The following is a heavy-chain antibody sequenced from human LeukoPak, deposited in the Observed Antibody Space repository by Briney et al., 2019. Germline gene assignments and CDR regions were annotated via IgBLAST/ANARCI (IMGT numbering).Heavy chain of an antibody. CDR2: IWYDGSNK. J-gene: IGHJ4*02. V-gene: IGHV3-33*01. CDR3: ARGTLRSFDY. D-gene: IGHD3-3*01. Sequence: PGRSLRLSCAASGFTFSSYGMHWVRQAPGKGLEWVAVIWYDGSNKYYTDSVKGRFTISRDNSKNTLYLQMNSLRAEDTAVYYCARGTLRSFDYWGQGTLVTVSS. CDR1: GFTFSSYG.